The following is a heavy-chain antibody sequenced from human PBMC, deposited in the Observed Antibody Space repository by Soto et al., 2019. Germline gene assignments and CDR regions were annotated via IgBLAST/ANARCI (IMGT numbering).Heavy chain of an antibody. CDR1: GFAFSSYW. Sequence: GVLRLSCAASGFAFSSYWMHWVRRAPGKGLLWVSRIKFDGSSAYYGDSGKGRFTISRDDAKNTVFLQMNGLRVDDTAVYYCVRGAKKIYAMDGWGKGTKVTVYS. J-gene: IGHJ6*04. V-gene: IGHV3-74*01. CDR2: IKFDGSSA. CDR3: VRGAKKIYAMDG.